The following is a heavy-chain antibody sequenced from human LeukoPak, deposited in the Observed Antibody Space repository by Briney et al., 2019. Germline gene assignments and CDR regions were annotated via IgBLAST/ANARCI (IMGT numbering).Heavy chain of an antibody. V-gene: IGHV3-48*04. CDR2: ISRSSGTM. CDR3: ARDGDGSFDY. Sequence: GGSLRHSCAASGFSFSVYAMNWVRQAPGKGLEWISYISRSSGTMYYADSVKGRFTISRDNAKNSLYLQMNSLRAEDTAVYYCARDGDGSFDYWGQGALVTVSS. CDR1: GFSFSVYA. J-gene: IGHJ4*02.